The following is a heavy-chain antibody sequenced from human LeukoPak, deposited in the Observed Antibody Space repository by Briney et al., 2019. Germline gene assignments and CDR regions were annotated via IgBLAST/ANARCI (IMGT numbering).Heavy chain of an antibody. Sequence: PGGSLRLSCAASGFTFSSYAMHWVRQAPGKGLEWVAVISYDGSNKYYADSVKGRFTISRDNSKNTLYLQMNSLRAEDTAVYYCARDTLYCSSTRCSYYFDYWGQGTLVTVSS. V-gene: IGHV3-30*04. CDR3: ARDTLYCSSTRCSYYFDY. D-gene: IGHD2-2*01. CDR2: ISYDGSNK. CDR1: GFTFSSYA. J-gene: IGHJ4*02.